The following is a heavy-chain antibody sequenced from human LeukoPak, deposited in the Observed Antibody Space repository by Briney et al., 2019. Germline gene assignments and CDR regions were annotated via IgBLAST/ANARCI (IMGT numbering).Heavy chain of an antibody. CDR2: VYYSGSN. V-gene: IGHV4-59*11. CDR3: ARVMGDLASLYHMDV. J-gene: IGHJ6*03. Sequence: PSETLSLTCTVSGGSISGPYWSWVRQPPGKGLEWIGDVYYSGSNHQTPSLKSRVTISVDTSKNQFSLKLRSVTPEDTAVYYCARVMGDLASLYHMDVWGKGTTVTVSS. CDR1: GGSISGPY. D-gene: IGHD3-16*01.